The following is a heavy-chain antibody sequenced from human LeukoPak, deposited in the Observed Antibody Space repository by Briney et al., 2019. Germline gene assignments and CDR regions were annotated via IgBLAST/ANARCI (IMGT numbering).Heavy chain of an antibody. V-gene: IGHV3-23*01. CDR1: GFTFSSYA. Sequence: AGGTLRLSCAASGFTFSSYAMSWVRQAPGKGLEWVSAISGSGGSTYYADSVKGRFTISRDNSKNTLYLQMNSLRAEDTAVYYCAKSTRSWYGWFDPWGQGTLVTVSS. D-gene: IGHD6-13*01. CDR2: ISGSGGST. J-gene: IGHJ5*02. CDR3: AKSTRSWYGWFDP.